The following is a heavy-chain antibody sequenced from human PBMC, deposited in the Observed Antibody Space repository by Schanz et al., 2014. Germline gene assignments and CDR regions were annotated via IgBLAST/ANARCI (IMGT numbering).Heavy chain of an antibody. V-gene: IGHV3-30*04. J-gene: IGHJ4*02. Sequence: QVQLVESGGGVVQPGRSLRLSCAASGLTFIDYTMHWVRQAPGKGLEWVAVISYDGDNKYYTDSVKGRFTISRDNSKNTLYLQMNSLRPEDTAVYYCAKEGSIYWDRSVDYWGQGTLVTVSS. CDR3: AKEGSIYWDRSVDY. CDR2: ISYDGDNK. CDR1: GLTFIDYT. D-gene: IGHD1-26*01.